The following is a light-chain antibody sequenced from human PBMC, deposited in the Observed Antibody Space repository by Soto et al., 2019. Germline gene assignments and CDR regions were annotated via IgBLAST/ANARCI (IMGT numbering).Light chain of an antibody. V-gene: IGLV2-14*01. Sequence: QLVLTQPASVSGSPGQSITISCTGTSSDVGGYNYVSWYQQHPGKAPKLMIYEVTNRPSGVSNRFSGSKSGNTASLTISGIQAEDEADYYCSSYTSSSNLVFGGGTKLTVL. CDR1: SSDVGGYNY. CDR3: SSYTSSSNLV. CDR2: EVT. J-gene: IGLJ3*02.